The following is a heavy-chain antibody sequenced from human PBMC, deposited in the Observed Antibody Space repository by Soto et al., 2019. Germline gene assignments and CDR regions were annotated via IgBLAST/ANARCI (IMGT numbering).Heavy chain of an antibody. CDR1: GGSFSGYY. J-gene: IGHJ6*02. Sequence: SETLSLTCAVYGGSFSGYYWSWIRQPPGKGLEWIGEINHSGSTIYNPSLKSRVTISVDTSKNQFSLKLSSVTAADTAVYYCATTLYYAFWPDYSGMDVWGQGTTVTVYS. CDR3: ATTLYYAFWPDYSGMDV. D-gene: IGHD3-3*01. CDR2: INHSGST. V-gene: IGHV4-34*01.